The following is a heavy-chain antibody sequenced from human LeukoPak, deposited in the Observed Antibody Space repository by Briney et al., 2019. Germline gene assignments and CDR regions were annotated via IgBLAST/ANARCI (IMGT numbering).Heavy chain of an antibody. CDR1: GGSISSSSYY. D-gene: IGHD6-13*01. CDR2: IYYSGST. J-gene: IGHJ5*02. Sequence: SETLSLTCTVSGGSISSSSYYWGWIRQPPGKGLEWIGSIYYSGSTYYNPSLKSRVTISVDTSKNQFPLELSSVTAADTAVYYCARPIAAAGSNWFDPWGQGTLVTVSS. V-gene: IGHV4-39*01. CDR3: ARPIAAAGSNWFDP.